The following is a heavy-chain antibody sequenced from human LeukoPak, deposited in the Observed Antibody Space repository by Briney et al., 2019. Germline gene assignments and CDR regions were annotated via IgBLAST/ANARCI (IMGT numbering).Heavy chain of an antibody. V-gene: IGHV3-7*01. CDR1: GFTFSNYW. CDR3: ARQGYSSGK. CDR2: IQRDGSEK. J-gene: IGHJ4*02. Sequence: GGSLRLSCAASGFTFSNYWMNWVLQAPRNRLEWGASIQRDGSEKYYGKSVKGRFTISRDNAKNSLYLQMNSLRAEDTAVYYCARQGYSSGKWGQGTLVTVSS. D-gene: IGHD6-19*01.